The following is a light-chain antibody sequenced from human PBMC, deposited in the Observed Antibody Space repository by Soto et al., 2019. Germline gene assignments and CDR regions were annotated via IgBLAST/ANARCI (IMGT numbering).Light chain of an antibody. CDR1: QSVGSY. J-gene: IGKJ5*01. CDR2: DAS. Sequence: IVWIKSRGNMVVSRGERYTRSCMASQSVGSYLAWYQQKPGQAPRLLIYDASNRATGIPARFSGSGSGTDFTLTVSSLEPDDFAVYYCQQRRNWPPTTFGQGTRLEIK. V-gene: IGKV3-11*01. CDR3: QQRRNWPPTT.